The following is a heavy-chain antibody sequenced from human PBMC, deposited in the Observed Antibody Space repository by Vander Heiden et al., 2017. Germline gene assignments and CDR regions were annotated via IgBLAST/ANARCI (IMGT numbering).Heavy chain of an antibody. V-gene: IGHV4-34*01. CDR2: INHSGST. Sequence: QVQLQQLGAGLLKPSETLSLTCAVYGGSFSGYYWSWIRPHPGKGPDWTGEINHSGSTNYNPSLKSRVTISVDTSKNQFSLKLSSVTAADTAVYYCATLYSYWFDPWGQGTLVTVSS. D-gene: IGHD5-18*01. J-gene: IGHJ5*02. CDR1: GGSFSGYY. CDR3: ATLYSYWFDP.